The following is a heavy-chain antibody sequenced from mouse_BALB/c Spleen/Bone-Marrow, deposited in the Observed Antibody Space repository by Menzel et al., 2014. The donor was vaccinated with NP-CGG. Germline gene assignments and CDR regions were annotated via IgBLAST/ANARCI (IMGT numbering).Heavy chain of an antibody. CDR3: ARLGDGYYDALDY. J-gene: IGHJ4*01. Sequence: VQLQQSGPELVEPGASVKVSCKASGYAFTNYNMYWVKQSHGKSLEWIGYIDLYNGGTSYNQKFKGKATLTVDKSSSTAYMHLNSLTSEDSAVYYCARLGDGYYDALDYWGQGTSVTVSS. D-gene: IGHD2-3*01. CDR2: IDLYNGGT. CDR1: GYAFTNYN. V-gene: IGHV1S135*01.